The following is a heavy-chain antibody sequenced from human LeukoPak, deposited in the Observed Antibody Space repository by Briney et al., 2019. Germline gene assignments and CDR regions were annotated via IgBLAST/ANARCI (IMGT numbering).Heavy chain of an antibody. CDR2: INDSGST. Sequence: SETLTLTCAVYGGSFSGYYWRWVRQAPGKGLEWVGEINDSGSTNYNPSLKRRVTISVDTSKNQFSLKLSSLTAADTAVYYCARARETIVVVPAAYTHYYYFMDVWGKGTTVTVSS. V-gene: IGHV4-34*01. D-gene: IGHD2-2*01. J-gene: IGHJ6*03. CDR3: ARARETIVVVPAAYTHYYYFMDV. CDR1: GGSFSGYY.